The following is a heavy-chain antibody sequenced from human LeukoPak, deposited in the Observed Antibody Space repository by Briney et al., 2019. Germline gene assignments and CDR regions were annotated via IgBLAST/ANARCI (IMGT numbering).Heavy chain of an antibody. CDR3: ARGGLRYFDWPPSGRCVLFDY. CDR1: GYTFTSYY. D-gene: IGHD3-9*01. Sequence: GASVKVSCKASGYTFTSYYMHWVRQAPGQGLEWMGIINPSGGSTSYAQKFQGRVTMTRDMSTSTVYMELSSLRSEDTAVYYCARGGLRYFDWPPSGRCVLFDYWGQGTLVTVSS. CDR2: INPSGGST. J-gene: IGHJ4*02. V-gene: IGHV1-46*01.